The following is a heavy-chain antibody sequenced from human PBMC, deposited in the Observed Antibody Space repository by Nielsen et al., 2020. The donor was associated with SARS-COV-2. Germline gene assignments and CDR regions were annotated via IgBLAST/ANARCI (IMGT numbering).Heavy chain of an antibody. V-gene: IGHV3-7*03. D-gene: IGHD3-16*01. Sequence: GESLKISCAASGFTFSSYWMSWVRQAPGKGLEWVANIKQDGSEKYYVDSVKGRFTISRDNAKNSLYLQMNSLRAEDTAVYYCANLGEGGDYYGMDVWGQGTTVTVSS. J-gene: IGHJ6*02. CDR3: ANLGEGGDYYGMDV. CDR1: GFTFSSYW. CDR2: IKQDGSEK.